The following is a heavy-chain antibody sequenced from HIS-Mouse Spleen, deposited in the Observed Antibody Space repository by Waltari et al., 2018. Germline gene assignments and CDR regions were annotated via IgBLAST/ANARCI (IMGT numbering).Heavy chain of an antibody. Sequence: EVQLVESGGGLGQHGGSLRLSCAAPGFPLRSYWMSGVRRAPGKGLKWGANIKQDGNEKYYVDSVKVRFTISRDNAKNSLYLQMNSLRAEDTAVYYCAREIRAFDYWGQGTLVTVSS. V-gene: IGHV3-7*01. CDR2: IKQDGNEK. J-gene: IGHJ4*02. CDR3: AREIRAFDY. CDR1: GFPLRSYW.